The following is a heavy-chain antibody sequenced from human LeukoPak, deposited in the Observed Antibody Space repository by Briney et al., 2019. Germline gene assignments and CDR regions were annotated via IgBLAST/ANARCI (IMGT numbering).Heavy chain of an antibody. CDR2: ISYDGSNK. V-gene: IGHV3-30*18. CDR3: AKPHSYGDSGQVPGYYFDY. CDR1: GFTFSSYG. Sequence: GGSLRLSCAASGFTFSSYGMHWVRQAPGKGLEWVAVISYDGSNKYYADSVKGRFTISRDNSKNTLYLQMNSLRAEDTAVYYCAKPHSYGDSGQVPGYYFDYWGQGTLVTVSS. J-gene: IGHJ4*02. D-gene: IGHD4-17*01.